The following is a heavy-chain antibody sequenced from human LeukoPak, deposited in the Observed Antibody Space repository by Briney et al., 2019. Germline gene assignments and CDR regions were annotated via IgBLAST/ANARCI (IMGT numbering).Heavy chain of an antibody. CDR1: GFTFSGYE. V-gene: IGHV3-48*03. Sequence: GGSLRLSCAASGFTFSGYEINWVRQAPEEGLEWVSCISTSGSTTYYADSVKGRFTISRDNAKNSLFLQMNTLTAENTAVYSCARGALHVFDYWGQGSPVTVSS. CDR2: ISTSGSTT. J-gene: IGHJ4*02. CDR3: ARGALHVFDY. D-gene: IGHD3-10*02.